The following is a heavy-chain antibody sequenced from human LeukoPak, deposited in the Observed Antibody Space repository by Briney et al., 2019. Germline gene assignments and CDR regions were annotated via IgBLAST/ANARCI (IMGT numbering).Heavy chain of an antibody. Sequence: GGSLRLSCAASGFTFSSYWMTWVRQAPGKGLEWVANIRQDGSEKYYVDSVKGRFAISRDDAKNSLYLQMNSLRAEDTALYYCARDSGRREDYWGQGTPVTVSS. CDR1: GFTFSSYW. CDR2: IRQDGSEK. J-gene: IGHJ4*02. CDR3: ARDSGRREDY. V-gene: IGHV3-7*01. D-gene: IGHD3-10*01.